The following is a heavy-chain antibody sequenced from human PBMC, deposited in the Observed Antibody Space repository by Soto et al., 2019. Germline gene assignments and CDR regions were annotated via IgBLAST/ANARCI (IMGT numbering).Heavy chain of an antibody. CDR1: GFTFSDHY. Sequence: EVQLVESGGGLVQPGGSLRLSCAASGFTFSDHYMDWVRQAPGKGLEWVGRTRNKANSYTTEYAASVKGRFTISRDDSKNSLYLQMNRLKTEDTAVYYCARGGRWDYYYGMDVWGQGTTVTVSS. J-gene: IGHJ6*02. CDR2: TRNKANSYTT. V-gene: IGHV3-72*01. CDR3: ARGGRWDYYYGMDV. D-gene: IGHD3-16*01.